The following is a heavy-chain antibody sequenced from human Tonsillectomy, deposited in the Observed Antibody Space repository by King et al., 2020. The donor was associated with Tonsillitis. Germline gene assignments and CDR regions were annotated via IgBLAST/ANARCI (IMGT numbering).Heavy chain of an antibody. J-gene: IGHJ6*03. Sequence: QLVQSGAEVKKPGESLKISCKGSGYSFTSYWIGWVRQMPGKGLEWMGIIYPGDSDTRYSPSFQGQVTISADKSISTAYLQWSSLKASDTAMYYCARLLGYCSGGSCSHYYYYMDVWGKGTTVTVSS. CDR3: ARLLGYCSGGSCSHYYYYMDV. CDR2: IYPGDSDT. D-gene: IGHD2-15*01. CDR1: GYSFTSYW. V-gene: IGHV5-51*01.